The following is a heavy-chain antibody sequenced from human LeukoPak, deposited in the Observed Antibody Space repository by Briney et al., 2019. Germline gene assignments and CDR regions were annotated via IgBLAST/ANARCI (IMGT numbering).Heavy chain of an antibody. CDR2: IIPIFGTA. CDR3: ASSRGYSYGYNY. CDR1: GGTFSSYA. D-gene: IGHD5-18*01. V-gene: IGHV1-69*13. J-gene: IGHJ4*02. Sequence: SVKVSCKASGGTFSSYAISWVRQAPGQGLEWMGGIIPIFGTANYAQRFQGRVTITADESTSTAYMELSSLRSEDTAVYYCASSRGYSYGYNYWGQGTLVTVSS.